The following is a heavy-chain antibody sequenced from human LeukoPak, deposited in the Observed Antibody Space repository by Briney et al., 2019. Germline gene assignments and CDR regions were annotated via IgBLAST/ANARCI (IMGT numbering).Heavy chain of an antibody. CDR3: ARGGRRF. CDR1: GFTFSNYA. D-gene: IGHD3-16*01. J-gene: IGHJ4*02. V-gene: IGHV3-30*01. Sequence: GGSLRLSCAASGFTFSNYAMHWVRQAPGKGLEWVAIISSDGRDTYYADSVKGRFTISRDNSKNTVYLQMNSLRTEDTAVYYCARGGRRFWGQGTLVTVSS. CDR2: ISSDGRDT.